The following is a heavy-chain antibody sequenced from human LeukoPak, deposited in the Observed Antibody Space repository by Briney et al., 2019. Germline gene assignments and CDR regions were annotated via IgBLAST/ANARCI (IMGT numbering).Heavy chain of an antibody. V-gene: IGHV3-7*01. CDR3: ARGDGSSSGLYFQY. CDR2: IKQDGNTK. CDR1: GFTFSSYA. J-gene: IGHJ4*02. D-gene: IGHD6-6*01. Sequence: PGGSLRLSCAASGFTFSSYAMTWIRQSPGKGLEWVANIKQDGNTKYYVDSVKGRFTISRDNPNNLLYLQINSLRAEDTAVYYCARGDGSSSGLYFQYWGQGTLVTVSS.